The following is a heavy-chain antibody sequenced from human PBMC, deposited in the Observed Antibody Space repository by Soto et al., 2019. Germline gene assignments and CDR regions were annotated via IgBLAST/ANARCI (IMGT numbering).Heavy chain of an antibody. J-gene: IGHJ6*02. CDR3: ATNEPTWIQLVFYYGMDV. CDR2: ISAYNGNT. CDR1: GYTFTSYG. D-gene: IGHD5-18*01. Sequence: ASVKVSCKASGYTFTSYGISWVRQAPGQGLEWMGWISAYNGNTNYAQKLQGRVTMTTDTSTSTAYMELRSLRSDDTAVYYCATNEPTWIQLVFYYGMDVWGHGTTVTVSS. V-gene: IGHV1-18*01.